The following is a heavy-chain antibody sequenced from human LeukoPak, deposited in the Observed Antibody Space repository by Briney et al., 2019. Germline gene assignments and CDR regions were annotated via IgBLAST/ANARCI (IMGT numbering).Heavy chain of an antibody. CDR3: ARSPAGGSPNAFDI. V-gene: IGHV4-39*01. Sequence: PSGTLSLTCTVSGGSISSSSYYWGWIRQPPGKGLEWIGSIYYSGSTYYNPSLKSRVTISVDTSKNQFSLKLSSVTAADTAVYYCARSPAGGSPNAFDIWGQGTMVTVSS. J-gene: IGHJ3*02. CDR1: GGSISSSSYY. D-gene: IGHD1-14*01. CDR2: IYYSGST.